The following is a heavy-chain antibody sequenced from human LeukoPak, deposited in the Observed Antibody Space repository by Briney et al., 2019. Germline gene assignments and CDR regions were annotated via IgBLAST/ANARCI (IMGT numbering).Heavy chain of an antibody. CDR1: GYTFIAYD. CDR2: INPNTGGA. J-gene: IGHJ4*02. CDR3: ARGTYCSGGSCYSDY. V-gene: IGHV1-2*02. Sequence: GASVKVSCKASGYTFIAYDIHWVRQAPGQGLEWMGWINPNTGGANYAREFKGRVTLTRDTSSTTAYMELSRLRPDDTAMYYCARGTYCSGGSCYSDYWGQGTLVTVSS. D-gene: IGHD2-15*01.